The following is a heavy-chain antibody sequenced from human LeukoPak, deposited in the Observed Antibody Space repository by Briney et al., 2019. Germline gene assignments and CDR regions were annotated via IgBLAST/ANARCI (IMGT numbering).Heavy chain of an antibody. CDR2: INPNSGGT. J-gene: IGHJ5*02. Sequence: GASVKVSCKASGYSFTGYYMHWVRQAPGQGLEWMGWINPNSGGTSYAQKFQGRVTMTRDTSVSTAYMELSRLRSDDTAVYYCARMSDILTGHYPQWFDLWGQGTLVTVSS. V-gene: IGHV1-2*02. D-gene: IGHD3-9*01. CDR3: ARMSDILTGHYPQWFDL. CDR1: GYSFTGYY.